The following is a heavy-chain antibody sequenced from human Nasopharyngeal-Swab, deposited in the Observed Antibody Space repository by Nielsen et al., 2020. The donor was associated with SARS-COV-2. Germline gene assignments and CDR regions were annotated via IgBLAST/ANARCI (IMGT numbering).Heavy chain of an antibody. V-gene: IGHV3-74*01. CDR2: ISEDGSIT. CDR1: GFTFSSHW. D-gene: IGHD2-2*01. Sequence: GGSLRLSCAASGFTFSSHWTHWVRQAPGKGLVWVSRISEDGSITTYADSVKGRFTISRDNAKNTLFLQMHSLRADDTAIYYCASQLGHPDSWGQGTLVTVSS. J-gene: IGHJ4*02. CDR3: ASQLGHPDS.